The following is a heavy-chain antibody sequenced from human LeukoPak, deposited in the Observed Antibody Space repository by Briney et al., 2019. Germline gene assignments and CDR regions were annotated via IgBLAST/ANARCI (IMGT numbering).Heavy chain of an antibody. Sequence: GASVKVSCKASGCTFTGYYMHWVRQAPGQGLEWLGWINPNSGGTNYAQKFQGRVTMTRDTSISTAYMELSRLRSDDTAVYYCARTPFNYYDSSGYYGYFDYWGQGTLVTVSS. CDR2: INPNSGGT. CDR1: GCTFTGYY. V-gene: IGHV1-2*02. J-gene: IGHJ4*02. D-gene: IGHD3-22*01. CDR3: ARTPFNYYDSSGYYGYFDY.